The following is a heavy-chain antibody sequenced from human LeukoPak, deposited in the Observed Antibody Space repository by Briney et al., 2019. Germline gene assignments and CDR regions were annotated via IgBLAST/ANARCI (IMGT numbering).Heavy chain of an antibody. CDR3: ARQTAMGRSGDF. D-gene: IGHD5-18*01. Sequence: GESLKISCKASGYSFTNYWIGWVRPMPEKGLEWMGIIDPSDSDTRYTPSFQGQVTISADMSLTTAYLQWNSLKASDTAMYYCARQTAMGRSGDFWGQGTLVTVSS. V-gene: IGHV5-51*01. CDR1: GYSFTNYW. J-gene: IGHJ1*01. CDR2: IDPSDSDT.